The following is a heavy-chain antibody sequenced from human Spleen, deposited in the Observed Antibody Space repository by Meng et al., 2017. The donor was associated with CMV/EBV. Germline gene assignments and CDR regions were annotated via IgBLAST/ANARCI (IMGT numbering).Heavy chain of an antibody. J-gene: IGHJ4*02. V-gene: IGHV3-74*01. Sequence: CAASGFTFSRYWMHWVRQAPGKGLVWVSRINSDGSSTSYADSVKGRFTISRDNAKNTLYLQMNSLRAEDTAVYYCARLATVTTPRDYWGQGTLVTVSS. CDR1: GFTFSRYW. CDR3: ARLATVTTPRDY. CDR2: INSDGSST. D-gene: IGHD4-17*01.